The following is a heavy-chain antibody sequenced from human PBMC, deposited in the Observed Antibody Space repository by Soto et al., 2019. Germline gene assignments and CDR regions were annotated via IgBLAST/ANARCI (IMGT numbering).Heavy chain of an antibody. J-gene: IGHJ4*02. CDR2: IYYSGNT. CDR1: SGSISYSSYY. V-gene: IGHV4-39*01. D-gene: IGHD4-4*01. Sequence: SETLSLTCTVSSGSISYSSYYWAWIRQPPGKGLEWIGSIYYSGNTYYNPSLTSRVTMSVDTSKNQFSLKLSSVTAADTAVYYCARPYNNYNYFDYWGQGTLVTVSS. CDR3: ARPYNNYNYFDY.